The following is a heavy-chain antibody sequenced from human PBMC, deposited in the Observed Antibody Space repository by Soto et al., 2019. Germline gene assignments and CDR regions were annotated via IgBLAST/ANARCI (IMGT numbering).Heavy chain of an antibody. CDR2: INHSGST. Sequence: PSETLSLTCAVYGGSFSGYYWSWTRQPPGKGLEWIGEINHSGSTNYNPSLKSRVTISVDTSKNQFSLKLSSVTAADTAVYYCARSLYCSSTSCLARYAFDIWGQGTMVTVSS. J-gene: IGHJ3*02. D-gene: IGHD2-2*01. V-gene: IGHV4-34*01. CDR1: GGSFSGYY. CDR3: ARSLYCSSTSCLARYAFDI.